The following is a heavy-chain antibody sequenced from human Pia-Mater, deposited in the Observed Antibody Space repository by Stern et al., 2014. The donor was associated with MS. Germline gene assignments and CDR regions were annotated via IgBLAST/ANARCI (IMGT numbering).Heavy chain of an antibody. V-gene: IGHV1-18*04. CDR2: INGNRGQT. CDR1: GYPFNKYG. Sequence: VQLLESGAELQKPGASVKVSCKASGYPFNKYGIIWVRPAPGQGLEWMGWINGNRGQTNSAQKLQRRLNMTTDTATSTAYMELRSLRSDDTAVYWLDPWGQGTLVTVSS. CDR3: DP. J-gene: IGHJ5*02.